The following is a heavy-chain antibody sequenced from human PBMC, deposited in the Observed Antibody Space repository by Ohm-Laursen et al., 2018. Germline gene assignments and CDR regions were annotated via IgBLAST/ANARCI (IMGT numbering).Heavy chain of an antibody. CDR2: INHSGST. V-gene: IGHV4-34*01. Sequence: TLSLTCPVYGGSFSGYYWSWIRQPPGKGLEWIGEINHSGSTNYNPSLKSRVTISVDTSKNQFSLKLSSVTAADTAVYYCARNSTAPDYWGQGTLVTVST. CDR1: GGSFSGYY. CDR3: ARNSTAPDY. J-gene: IGHJ4*02. D-gene: IGHD5-18*01.